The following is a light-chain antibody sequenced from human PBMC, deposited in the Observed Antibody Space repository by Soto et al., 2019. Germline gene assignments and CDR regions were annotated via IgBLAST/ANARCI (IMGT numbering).Light chain of an antibody. CDR2: AAS. V-gene: IGKV1-39*01. J-gene: IGKJ5*01. CDR3: QQSYSFPRT. CDR1: QSISSY. Sequence: DIQMTQSPSALSASVEDRVSITCRASQSISSYLNWYQQKPGKAPKLLIYAASSLQSGVPSRFRGSGSGTDFTLTISSLQPEDFATYYCQQSYSFPRTFGQGTRLENK.